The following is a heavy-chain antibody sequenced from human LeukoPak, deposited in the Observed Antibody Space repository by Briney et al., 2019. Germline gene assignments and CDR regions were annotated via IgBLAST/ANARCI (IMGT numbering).Heavy chain of an antibody. J-gene: IGHJ4*02. V-gene: IGHV4-4*07. Sequence: PSETLSLTCNVSGGSISSYFWTWIRQPAGKGLEWIGRIHASGTTNYNSSLKSRVSMSVDTSKNQFSLKLTSVTAADTAVYFCARDGADVYGRAFDYWGPGTLVSVSS. D-gene: IGHD3-10*01. CDR2: IHASGTT. CDR1: GGSISSYF. CDR3: ARDGADVYGRAFDY.